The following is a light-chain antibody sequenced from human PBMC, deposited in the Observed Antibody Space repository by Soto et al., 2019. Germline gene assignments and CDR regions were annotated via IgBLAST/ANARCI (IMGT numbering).Light chain of an antibody. CDR3: QQYNRESRP. J-gene: IGKJ1*01. Sequence: DIQMTHYPSTLSASVGDRVTITCRASQIISAWLAWYKQKPGKAPKLLIYKASSLERGVPSWFSCSGSGPEVTLTISSRQPDDCSTYYCQQYNRESRPFGQGTKVAIK. CDR1: QIISAW. CDR2: KAS. V-gene: IGKV1-5*03.